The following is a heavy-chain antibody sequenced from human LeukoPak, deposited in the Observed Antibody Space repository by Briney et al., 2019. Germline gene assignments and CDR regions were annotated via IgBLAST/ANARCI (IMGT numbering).Heavy chain of an antibody. CDR2: IYYSGNT. J-gene: IGHJ6*02. Sequence: PSQTLSLTCTVSGGSIRSGAHYWSWIRQPPGKGLEWIGYIYYSGNTYYNPSLESRITISVDTPKDQFSLKLSSVTAADTAVYYCARDTMVRGVLRGGMDVWGQGTTVTVSS. CDR1: GGSIRSGAHY. V-gene: IGHV4-30-4*01. D-gene: IGHD3-10*01. CDR3: ARDTMVRGVLRGGMDV.